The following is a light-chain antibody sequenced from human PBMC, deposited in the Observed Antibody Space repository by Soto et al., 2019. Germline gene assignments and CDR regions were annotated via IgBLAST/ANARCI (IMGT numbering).Light chain of an antibody. CDR3: QQYENLPT. CDR1: QNINNY. J-gene: IGKJ1*01. V-gene: IGKV1-33*01. Sequence: DIQMTQSPSSLSASVVDRVTITCQASQNINNYLNWYQQKPGRAPKLLIYDASNLEAGVPSRFRGSGSGTDFTLTISRLQPEDIATYYCQQYENLPTFGQGTKVDI. CDR2: DAS.